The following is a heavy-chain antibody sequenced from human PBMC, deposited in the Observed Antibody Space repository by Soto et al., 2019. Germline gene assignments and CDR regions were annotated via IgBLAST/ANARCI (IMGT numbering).Heavy chain of an antibody. CDR1: GFTFSSYG. D-gene: IGHD5-18*01. J-gene: IGHJ4*02. CDR2: IWYDGSNK. CDR3: ARAPGEYSYGYV. Sequence: QVQLVESGGGVVQPGRSLRLSCAASGFTFSSYGMHWVRQAPGKGLEWVAVIWYDGSNKYYADSVKGRFTISRDNSKNTLHLQMNSLRAEDTAVYYCARAPGEYSYGYVWGQGTLVTVSS. V-gene: IGHV3-33*01.